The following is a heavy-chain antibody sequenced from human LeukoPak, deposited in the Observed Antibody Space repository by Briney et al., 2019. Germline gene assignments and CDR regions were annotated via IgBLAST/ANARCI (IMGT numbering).Heavy chain of an antibody. D-gene: IGHD3-22*01. CDR2: VSTSGGST. J-gene: IGHJ4*02. V-gene: IGHV3-23*01. CDR3: AKQAYDSPRTDFDY. Sequence: GGSLRLSCAASGLTFSRYAMSWVRQAPGQGLECVSGVSTSGGSTYYADSVKGRFTISRDNSKNTLHLQMNSLRAEDTAIYYCAKQAYDSPRTDFDYWGQGTLVTVSS. CDR1: GLTFSRYA.